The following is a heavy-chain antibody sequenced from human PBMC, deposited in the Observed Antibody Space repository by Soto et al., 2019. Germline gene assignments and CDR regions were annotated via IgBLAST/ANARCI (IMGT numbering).Heavy chain of an antibody. D-gene: IGHD3-10*01. CDR3: ARSRRFGELLKYYYYGMDV. J-gene: IGHJ6*02. CDR2: INHSGST. Sequence: PSETLSLTCAVYGGSFSGYYWSWIRQPPGKGLEWIGEINHSGSTNYNPSLKSRVTISVDTSKNQFSLKLSSVTAADTAVYYCARSRRFGELLKYYYYGMDVWGQGTTVTVSS. V-gene: IGHV4-34*01. CDR1: GGSFSGYY.